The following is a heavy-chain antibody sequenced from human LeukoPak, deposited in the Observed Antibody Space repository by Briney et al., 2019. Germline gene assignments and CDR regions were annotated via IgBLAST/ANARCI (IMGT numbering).Heavy chain of an antibody. CDR3: ARKENVYYYFDY. V-gene: IGHV4-28*01. D-gene: IGHD3-10*01. J-gene: IGHJ4*02. Sequence: SETLSLTCAVSGYSITSSSWWGWIRQPPGKGLEWIGYIYHSGTTYYNPSLQGRVTMSVGTSKNQFSLKLSSVTAVDTAVYYCARKENVYYYFDYWGQGTLVTVSS. CDR2: IYHSGTT. CDR1: GYSITSSSW.